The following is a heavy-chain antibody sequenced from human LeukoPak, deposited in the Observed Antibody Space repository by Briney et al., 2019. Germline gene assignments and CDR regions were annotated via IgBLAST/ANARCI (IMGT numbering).Heavy chain of an antibody. CDR2: FSWNSGSI. Sequence: SLRLFCSTSGFTFDGYGVHWVRQIPGQGLEGVSGFSWNSGSIGYAHSVKGRFTISRDNAKNSLYLQMNSLRAEDTALYYCAKGYYDSSGYLDVGDAFDIWGQGTMVTVSS. V-gene: IGHV3-9*01. J-gene: IGHJ3*02. CDR3: AKGYYDSSGYLDVGDAFDI. CDR1: GFTFDGYG. D-gene: IGHD3-22*01.